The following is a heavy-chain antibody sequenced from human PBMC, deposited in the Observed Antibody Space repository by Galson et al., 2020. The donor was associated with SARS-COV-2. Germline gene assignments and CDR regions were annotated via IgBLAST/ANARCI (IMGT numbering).Heavy chain of an antibody. J-gene: IGHJ5*02. CDR1: GFTLSSNA. CDR3: AQAAA. V-gene: IGHV3-23*01. CDR2: MSPSGETT. Sequence: PGESLKISYAASGFTLSSNAMSWVRRVPGQGPEWVAAMSPSGETTYYADSVRGRFTISRDNSRHALVLQMDNLRHEETALYHCAQAAACGQGIQVTVCS.